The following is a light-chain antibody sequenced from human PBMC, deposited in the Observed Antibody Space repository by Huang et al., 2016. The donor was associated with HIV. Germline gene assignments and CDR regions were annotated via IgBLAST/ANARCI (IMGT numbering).Light chain of an antibody. V-gene: IGKV1-5*03. CDR3: QQYSAYSWT. CDR1: QSISTW. J-gene: IGKJ1*01. Sequence: DIQMTQSPSTLSASVGDRVIIPCRASQSISTWLAWYQQKPGKAPKLLIYKASNLEDGVPSRFSGSGSGTEFTLTISSLQPDDFATYYCQQYSAYSWTFGQGTKVDIK. CDR2: KAS.